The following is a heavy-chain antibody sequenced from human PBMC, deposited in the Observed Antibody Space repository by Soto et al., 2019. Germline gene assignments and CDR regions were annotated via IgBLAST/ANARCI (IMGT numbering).Heavy chain of an antibody. Sequence: GGSLRLSCAASGFTFSSYAMHWVRQAPGKGLEWVAVISYDGSNKYYADSVKGRFTISRDNSKNTLYLQMNSLRAEDTAVYYCAREVQGSGWYYYGMDVWGQGTTVTVSS. D-gene: IGHD6-19*01. CDR2: ISYDGSNK. CDR1: GFTFSSYA. J-gene: IGHJ6*02. CDR3: AREVQGSGWYYYGMDV. V-gene: IGHV3-30-3*01.